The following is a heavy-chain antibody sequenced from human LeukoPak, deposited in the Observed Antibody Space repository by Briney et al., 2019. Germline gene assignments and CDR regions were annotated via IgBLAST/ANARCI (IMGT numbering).Heavy chain of an antibody. CDR2: ISYDGNTK. V-gene: IGHV3-30*18. D-gene: IGHD5-12*01. CDR3: AKDLGDIVATIIDY. Sequence: GGSLGLPCAASGFTFRSYSIHWVRQAPGKGLERVAVISYDGNTKYYEDSVKGRFTISRDDSTNTVSLQMNSLRAEDTAVYYCAKDLGDIVATIIDYSGQGTLVTVSS. CDR1: GFTFRSYS. J-gene: IGHJ4*02.